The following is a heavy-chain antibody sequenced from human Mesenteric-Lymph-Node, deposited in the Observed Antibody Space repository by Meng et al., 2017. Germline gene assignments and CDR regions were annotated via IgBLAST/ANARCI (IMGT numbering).Heavy chain of an antibody. J-gene: IGHJ4*02. Sequence: GGSLRLSCAASGFTFSSYGMHWVRQAPGKGLEWVAVIWYDGSNKYYADSVKGRFTISRDNSKNTLYLQMNSLRAEDTAVYYCAKDLLYSSSWYYFDYWGQGTLVTVSS. CDR1: GFTFSSYG. D-gene: IGHD6-13*01. CDR3: AKDLLYSSSWYYFDY. CDR2: IWYDGSNK. V-gene: IGHV3-33*06.